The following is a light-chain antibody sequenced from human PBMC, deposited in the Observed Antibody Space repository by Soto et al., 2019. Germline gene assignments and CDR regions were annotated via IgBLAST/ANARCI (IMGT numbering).Light chain of an antibody. J-gene: IGLJ2*01. CDR2: QND. V-gene: IGLV3-1*01. Sequence: SYELTQPPSVSVSPGQTASITCSGDKLGNKYASWYQQKPGQSPVLVIYQNDKRPSGIPERFSGSNSGNTATLTISGTQAMDEADYNCQTWDSSTAHVVFGGGTQLTVL. CDR1: KLGNKY. CDR3: QTWDSSTAHVV.